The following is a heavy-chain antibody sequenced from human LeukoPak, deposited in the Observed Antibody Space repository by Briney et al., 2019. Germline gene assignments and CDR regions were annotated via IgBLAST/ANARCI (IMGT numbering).Heavy chain of an antibody. D-gene: IGHD6-13*01. V-gene: IGHV3-53*01. CDR2: IYSGGST. CDR1: GFTVSSNY. Sequence: GGSLRLSCAASGFTVSSNYMSWVRQAPGKGLEWVSVIYSGGSTYYADSVKGRFTISRDNSKNTLYLQMNSLRAEDTAVYFCARDLTSSTWAFDYWGQGTLVTVSS. J-gene: IGHJ4*02. CDR3: ARDLTSSTWAFDY.